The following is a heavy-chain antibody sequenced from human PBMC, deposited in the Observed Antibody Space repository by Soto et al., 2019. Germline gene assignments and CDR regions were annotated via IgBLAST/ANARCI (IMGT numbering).Heavy chain of an antibody. CDR2: IYYSGST. J-gene: IGHJ6*02. V-gene: IGHV4-39*01. Sequence: QLQLQESGPGLVKPSETLSLTCTVSGGSISSSSYYWGWIRQPPGKGLEWIGSIYYSGSTYYNPSLKSRVTISVDTSKNQFSLKLSSVTAADTAVYYCARHNYYYGSGSSRSYYYYGMDVWGQGTTVTVSS. CDR1: GGSISSSSYY. CDR3: ARHNYYYGSGSSRSYYYYGMDV. D-gene: IGHD3-10*01.